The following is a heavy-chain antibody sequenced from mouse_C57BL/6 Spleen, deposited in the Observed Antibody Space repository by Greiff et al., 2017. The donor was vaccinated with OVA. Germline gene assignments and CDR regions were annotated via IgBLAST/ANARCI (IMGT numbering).Heavy chain of an antibody. CDR3: ARARGLGRCYFDD. CDR2: ISDGGSYT. D-gene: IGHD4-1*01. CDR1: GFTFSSYA. J-gene: IGHJ2*01. Sequence: EVQLVESGGGLVKPGGSLKLSCAASGFTFSSYAMSWVRQTPEKRLEWVATISDGGSYTYYPDKVKGRFTISRDNAKNNLYLQMSHLKSEDTAVYYCARARGLGRCYFDDWGKGTTLTVSS. V-gene: IGHV5-4*01.